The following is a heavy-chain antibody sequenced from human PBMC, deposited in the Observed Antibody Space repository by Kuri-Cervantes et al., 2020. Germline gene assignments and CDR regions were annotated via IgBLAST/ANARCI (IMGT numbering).Heavy chain of an antibody. Sequence: GESLKISCAASGFTFSSYWMSWVRQASGKGLEWVANIKQDGSEKYYVDSVKGRFTISRDNAKNSLYLQMNSLRAEDTAVYYCAREGYNWNYVGPYYYYYYMDVWGKGTTVTVSS. J-gene: IGHJ6*03. D-gene: IGHD1-7*01. CDR3: AREGYNWNYVGPYYYYYYMDV. V-gene: IGHV3-7*01. CDR1: GFTFSSYW. CDR2: IKQDGSEK.